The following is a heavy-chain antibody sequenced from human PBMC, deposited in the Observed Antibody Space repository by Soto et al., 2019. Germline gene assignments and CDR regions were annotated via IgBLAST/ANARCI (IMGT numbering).Heavy chain of an antibody. CDR3: AKMEGMDPWAYSFDY. D-gene: IGHD2-2*03. V-gene: IGHV3-23*01. CDR2: IYGGGNGP. CDR1: GFTFSDFA. J-gene: IGHJ4*02. Sequence: EVQVLESGGSLVQPGGSLRLSCAATGFTFSDFAMSWVRQAPGKGLEWVSRIYGGGNGPHYADSVKGRVTISRDNSKNTLFLQMNSLRAKDTAVYYCAKMEGMDPWAYSFDYWGQGTLVTVSS.